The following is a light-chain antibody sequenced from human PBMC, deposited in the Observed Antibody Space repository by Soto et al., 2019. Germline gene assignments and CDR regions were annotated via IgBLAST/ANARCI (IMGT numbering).Light chain of an antibody. CDR1: QSVSSN. V-gene: IGKV3-15*01. J-gene: IGKJ2*01. CDR3: QQYNNWLYT. Sequence: EIVMTQSPATLSVSPGDRATLSCRASQSVSSNLAWYQQKPGQAHRLLIYGASTRATGIPATFSGSGSGTEFTLTISSLQYEDFAVYYCQQYNNWLYTFGQGTKLESK. CDR2: GAS.